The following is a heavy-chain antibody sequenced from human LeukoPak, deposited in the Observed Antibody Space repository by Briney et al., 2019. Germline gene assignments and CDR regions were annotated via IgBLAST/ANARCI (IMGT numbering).Heavy chain of an antibody. CDR2: IYSGGST. CDR3: ARDRDYYDSSGYLDY. V-gene: IGHV3-66*01. Sequence: GGSLRLSCAASGFTFSSYAMSWVRQAPGKGLEGGSVIYSGGSTYYADSVKGRFTISRDNSKNTLYLQMNSLRAEDTAVYYCARDRDYYDSSGYLDYWGQGTLVTVSS. D-gene: IGHD3-22*01. J-gene: IGHJ4*02. CDR1: GFTFSSYA.